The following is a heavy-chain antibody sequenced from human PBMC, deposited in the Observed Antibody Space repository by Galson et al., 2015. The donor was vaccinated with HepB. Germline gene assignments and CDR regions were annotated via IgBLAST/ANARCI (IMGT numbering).Heavy chain of an antibody. CDR3: ANDRQWLVRN. V-gene: IGHV3-23*01. CDR1: GFTFSSYA. D-gene: IGHD6-19*01. Sequence: SLRLSCAASGFTFSSYAMTWVRQAPGKGLEWVSAISAGGGSTYYADSVKGRFTISRDNSKNTLYLQMISLRAEDTAVYYCANDRQWLVRNWGQGTLVTVSS. J-gene: IGHJ4*02. CDR2: ISAGGGST.